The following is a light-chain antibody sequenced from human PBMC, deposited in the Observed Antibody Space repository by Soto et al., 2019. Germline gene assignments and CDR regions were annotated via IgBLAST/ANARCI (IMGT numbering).Light chain of an antibody. CDR3: QPYNNWPFS. CDR1: QSVTSN. V-gene: IGKV3-15*01. CDR2: GAS. Sequence: EIVMTQSPATLSVSPGERATLSCRASQSVTSNLAWYQQKPGQAPRLLIYGASTRATGIPARFSGSGSGTEFTLTISGLQSEDFAVYYCQPYNNWPFSFGPGTKVDIK. J-gene: IGKJ3*01.